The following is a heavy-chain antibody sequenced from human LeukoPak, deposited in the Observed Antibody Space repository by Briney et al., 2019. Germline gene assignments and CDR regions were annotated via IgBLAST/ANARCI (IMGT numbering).Heavy chain of an antibody. CDR3: ARDSPPQYASSSAGFDY. Sequence: SETLSLTCTVSGDSISSNSYYWGWIRQPPAKGLEWIGRIYYSGSTNYNPSLKSRVIISIDTSRNQFSLKMSSVTAADTAVYFCARDSPPQYASSSAGFDYWGQGALVTVSS. CDR2: IYYSGST. CDR1: GDSISSNSYY. J-gene: IGHJ4*02. D-gene: IGHD6-6*01. V-gene: IGHV4-39*07.